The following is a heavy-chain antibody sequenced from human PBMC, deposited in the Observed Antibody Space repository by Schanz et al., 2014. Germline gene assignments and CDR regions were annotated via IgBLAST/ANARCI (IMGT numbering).Heavy chain of an antibody. CDR3: ARRGGAGTYSFDH. CDR1: GGSISSRSYY. J-gene: IGHJ4*02. Sequence: QVQLQESGPGLVKPSETLSLTCTVSGGSISSRSYYWGWIRQPPGKGLEWIASIYYSGSTYYNPSLGGRVTISLEPSKNKLPLTLSSVTAADTAVYYCARRGGAGTYSFDHWGQGTLVTVSS. CDR2: IYYSGST. V-gene: IGHV4-39*01. D-gene: IGHD1-26*01.